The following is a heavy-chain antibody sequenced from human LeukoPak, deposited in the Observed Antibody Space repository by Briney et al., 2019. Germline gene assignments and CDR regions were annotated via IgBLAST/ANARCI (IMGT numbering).Heavy chain of an antibody. CDR2: TYYRSKWYN. CDR3: ARGQVAGIAAAGDGEGSFDY. Sequence: SQTLSLTCAISGDSVSSNSAAWNWIRQSPSRGLEWLGRTYYRSKWYNDYAVSVKSRITINPDTSKNQFSLQLNSVTPGDTAVYYCARGQVAGIAAAGDGEGSFDYWGQGTLVTVSS. CDR1: GDSVSSNSAA. D-gene: IGHD6-13*01. J-gene: IGHJ4*02. V-gene: IGHV6-1*01.